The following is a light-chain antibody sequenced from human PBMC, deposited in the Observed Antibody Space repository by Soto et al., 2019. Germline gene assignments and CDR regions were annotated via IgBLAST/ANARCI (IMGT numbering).Light chain of an antibody. CDR2: DAS. V-gene: IGKV3-11*01. CDR3: QQRSNWPPPMYT. Sequence: EIVLTQSTATLSLSPGERATLSCRASQSVSTYLAWYQQKPGQAPRLLIYDASNRATGIPARFSGSGSGTDFTLTISSLEPEDFAVYYCQQRSNWPPPMYTFGQGTKLEIK. J-gene: IGKJ2*01. CDR1: QSVSTY.